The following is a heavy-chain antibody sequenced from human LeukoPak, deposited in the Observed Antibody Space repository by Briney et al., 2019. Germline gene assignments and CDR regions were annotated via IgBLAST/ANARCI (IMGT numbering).Heavy chain of an antibody. CDR3: ARDLTSVYDYVWGSYGGTYYFDY. CDR1: GGSISSSSYY. D-gene: IGHD3-16*01. V-gene: IGHV4-39*07. Sequence: PSETLSLTCTVSGGSISSSSYYWGWIRQPPGKGLEWIGSIYYSGSTYYNPSLKSRVTISVDTSKNQFSLKLSSVTAADTAVYYCARDLTSVYDYVWGSYGGTYYFDYWGQGTLVTVSS. CDR2: IYYSGST. J-gene: IGHJ4*02.